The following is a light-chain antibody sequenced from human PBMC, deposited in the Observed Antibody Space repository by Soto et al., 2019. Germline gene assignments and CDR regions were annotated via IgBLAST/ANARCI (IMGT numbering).Light chain of an antibody. Sequence: QSVLTQPASVSGSPGQSITISCTGNSSDIGVYNYVSWYQQHAGRAPKLVIYEVAYRPSGISSRFSGSKSGNTASLTISGLQAADEADYYCTSYTSSGTLPYVFGTGTKLTVL. CDR3: TSYTSSGTLPYV. V-gene: IGLV2-14*01. CDR1: SSDIGVYNY. CDR2: EVA. J-gene: IGLJ1*01.